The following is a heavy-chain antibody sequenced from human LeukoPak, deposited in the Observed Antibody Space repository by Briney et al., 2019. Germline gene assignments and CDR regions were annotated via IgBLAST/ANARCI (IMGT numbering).Heavy chain of an antibody. CDR1: GYSFTTYW. CDR2: SYPGDSDT. Sequence: GESLKISCKASGYSFTTYWIGWVRQMPGKGLEWMGISYPGDSDTRYSPSFQGQVTISVDKSISTAYLQWTSLKASDTAMYYCARRPTGRNYYFDYWGQGALATVSS. CDR3: ARRPTGRNYYFDY. V-gene: IGHV5-51*01. J-gene: IGHJ4*02. D-gene: IGHD1-1*01.